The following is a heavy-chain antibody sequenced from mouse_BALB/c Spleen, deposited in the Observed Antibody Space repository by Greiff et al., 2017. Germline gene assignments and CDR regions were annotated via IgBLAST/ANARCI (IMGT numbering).Heavy chain of an antibody. V-gene: IGHV5-12-2*01. CDR3: ARHGNLYYYAMDY. D-gene: IGHD2-1*01. J-gene: IGHJ4*01. CDR1: GFTFSSYT. Sequence: DVMLVESGGGLVQPGGSLKLSCAASGFTFSSYTMSWVRQTPEKRLEWVAYISNGGGSTYYPDTVKGRFTISRDNAKNTLYLQMSSLKSEDTAMYYCARHGNLYYYAMDYWGQGTSVTVSS. CDR2: ISNGGGST.